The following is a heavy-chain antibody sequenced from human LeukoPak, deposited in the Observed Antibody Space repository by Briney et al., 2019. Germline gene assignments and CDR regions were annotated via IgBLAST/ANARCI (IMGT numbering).Heavy chain of an antibody. D-gene: IGHD1-26*01. V-gene: IGHV4-30-4*01. J-gene: IGHJ6*02. Sequence: PSETLSLTCTVSGGSISSGDYYWRWIRQPPGKGLEWIGYIYYSGSTYYNPSLKSRVTISVDTSKNQFSLKLSSVTAADTAVYYCARDHVGYYYYGMDVWGQGTTVTVSS. CDR1: GGSISSGDYY. CDR3: ARDHVGYYYYGMDV. CDR2: IYYSGST.